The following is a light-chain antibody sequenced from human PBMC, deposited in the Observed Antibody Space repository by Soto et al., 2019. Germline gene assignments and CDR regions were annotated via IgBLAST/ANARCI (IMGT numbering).Light chain of an antibody. V-gene: IGKV1-39*01. CDR2: AAS. CDR3: QQSYSTLGYT. CDR1: QSISSY. Sequence: EIQMTQSPSSLSASVGDRVTITCRASQSISSYLNWYQQKPGKAPKLLIYAASSLQSGVPSRFSDSGSGTDFTLTISSLQPEDFATYYCQQSYSTLGYTFGQGTKLEIK. J-gene: IGKJ2*01.